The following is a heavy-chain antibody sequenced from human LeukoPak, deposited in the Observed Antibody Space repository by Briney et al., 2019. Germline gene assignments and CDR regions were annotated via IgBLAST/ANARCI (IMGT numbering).Heavy chain of an antibody. J-gene: IGHJ4*02. Sequence: PGGSLRLSCAASGFTFSSDWMHWVRQSPGKGLVWVSRINGDGSSTSYADSVKGRFTISRDNAKNTLYLQMNSLRAEDTAVYARGLTGYYGYFEYWGQGILVTVSS. V-gene: IGHV3-74*01. D-gene: IGHD3-9*01. CDR3: GLTGYYGYFEY. CDR1: GFTFSSDW. CDR2: INGDGSST.